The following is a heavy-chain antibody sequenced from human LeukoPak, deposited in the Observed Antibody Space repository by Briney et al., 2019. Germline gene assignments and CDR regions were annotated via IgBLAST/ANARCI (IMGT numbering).Heavy chain of an antibody. Sequence: SETLSLTCTVSGGSISSYYWSWIRQPPGKGLEWIGYIYYSGSTNYNPSLKSRVTISVDTSKNQFSLKLSSVTAADPAVYYCAKKVQGTEAVFDIWGQGKRVPVFS. V-gene: IGHV4-59*12. CDR2: IYYSGST. J-gene: IGHJ3*02. D-gene: IGHD3-10*01. CDR1: GGSISSYY. CDR3: AKKVQGTEAVFDI.